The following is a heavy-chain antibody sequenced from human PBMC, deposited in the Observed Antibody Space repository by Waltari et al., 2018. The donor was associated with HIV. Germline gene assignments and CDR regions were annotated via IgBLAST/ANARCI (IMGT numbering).Heavy chain of an antibody. CDR3: ARRIDGITPYYFDY. CDR1: GYTFTGYY. CDR2: INPNSGCT. D-gene: IGHD1-20*01. V-gene: IGHV1-2*02. J-gene: IGHJ4*02. Sequence: QVQLVQSGAEVKKPGASVKVSCKASGYTFTGYYMHWVRQAPGQGLECMQGINPNSGCTNYTQKFKGRVTMTRDTSISPAYMELGRLRSDDTAVYYCARRIDGITPYYFDYRGQRTLVTVSS.